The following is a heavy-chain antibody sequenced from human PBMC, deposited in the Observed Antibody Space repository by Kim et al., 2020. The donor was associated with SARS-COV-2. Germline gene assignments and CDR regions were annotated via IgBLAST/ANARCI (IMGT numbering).Heavy chain of an antibody. D-gene: IGHD5-12*01. Sequence: SETLSLTCTVYGGSFSDSSYYWGWIRQTPGKGLEWIGSVYFSGSTYYNSSPNSRVTISIHTSQTQFSLRLSSLTDADTAIYFGASEGTTVANTLEYRG. J-gene: IGHJ4*01. CDR1: GGSFSDSSYY. V-gene: IGHV4-39*07. CDR3: ASEGTTVANTLEY. CDR2: VYFSGST.